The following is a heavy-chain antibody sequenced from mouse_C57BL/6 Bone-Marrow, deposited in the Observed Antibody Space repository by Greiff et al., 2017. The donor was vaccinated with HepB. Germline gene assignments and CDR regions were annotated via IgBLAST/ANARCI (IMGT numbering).Heavy chain of an antibody. J-gene: IGHJ1*03. CDR2: ISNLAYSI. Sequence: EVMLVESGGGLVQPGGSLKLSCAASGFTFSDYGMAWVRQAPRKGPEWVAFISNLAYSIYYADTVTGRFTISRENAKNTLYLEMSSLRSEDTAMYYCARRGYYYGSSPSWYFDVWGTGTTVTVSS. CDR3: ARRGYYYGSSPSWYFDV. D-gene: IGHD1-1*01. CDR1: GFTFSDYG. V-gene: IGHV5-15*04.